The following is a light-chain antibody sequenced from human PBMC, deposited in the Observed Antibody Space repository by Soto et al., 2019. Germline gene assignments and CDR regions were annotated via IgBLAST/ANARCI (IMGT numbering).Light chain of an antibody. CDR3: QTWGDGLVV. CDR2: LNGDGSH. CDR1: SGHSSYA. J-gene: IGLJ2*01. Sequence: QLVLTQSPSASASLGASVKLTCTLSSGHSSYAIAWHQQQPEKGPRYLMNLNGDGSHNKGDGIPDRFSGSSSGAERYLTISSLQSEDEADYYCQTWGDGLVVFGGGTKLTVL. V-gene: IGLV4-69*01.